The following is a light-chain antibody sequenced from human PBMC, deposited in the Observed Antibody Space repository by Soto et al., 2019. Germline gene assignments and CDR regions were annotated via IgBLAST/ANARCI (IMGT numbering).Light chain of an antibody. CDR3: CSDAGSSTLEV. V-gene: IGLV2-23*01. CDR1: SSDVGSYNL. CDR2: EGS. J-gene: IGLJ2*01. Sequence: QSALTQPASVSGSPGQSITISCTGTSSDVGSYNLVSWYQQHPGKAPKLMIYEGSKRPSGVSNRFSGSKSGNTASLTISGLQAEDEAYYYRCSDAGSSTLEVFGGGTKLTVL.